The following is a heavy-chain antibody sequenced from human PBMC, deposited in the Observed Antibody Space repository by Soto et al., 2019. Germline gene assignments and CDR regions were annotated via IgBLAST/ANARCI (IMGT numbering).Heavy chain of an antibody. J-gene: IGHJ4*02. CDR1: VVPFCNYA. Sequence: GGCLRLACSASVVPFCNYAMSGVRQAPGRGLEWVSAISDSGGNTNYVDSVKGRFTISRDNSKNTLYLQMNRLRAEDTAVYYCAKDRIPGWYTDFDYWGQGTLVTVSS. CDR2: ISDSGGNT. V-gene: IGHV3-23*01. D-gene: IGHD6-19*01. CDR3: AKDRIPGWYTDFDY.